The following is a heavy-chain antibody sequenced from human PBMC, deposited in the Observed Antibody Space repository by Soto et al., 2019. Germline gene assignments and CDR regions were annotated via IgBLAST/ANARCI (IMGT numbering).Heavy chain of an antibody. D-gene: IGHD2-21*02. V-gene: IGHV5-51*01. CDR2: IYPGDSDT. J-gene: IGHJ3*02. CDR3: ARRAYCGGDCYSDPDAFDI. CDR1: GYSFTSYW. Sequence: GGSLRLSCKGSGYSFTSYWIGWVRQMPGKGLEWMGIIYPGDSDTRYSPSFQGQVTISADKSISTAYLQWSSLKASDTAMYYCARRAYCGGDCYSDPDAFDIWGQGTMVTVSS.